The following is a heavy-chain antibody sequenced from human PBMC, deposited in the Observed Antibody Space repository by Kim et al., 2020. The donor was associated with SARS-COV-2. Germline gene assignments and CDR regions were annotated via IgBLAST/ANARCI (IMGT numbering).Heavy chain of an antibody. J-gene: IGHJ4*02. CDR3: VKALGSRPEGY. CDR2: IKNDGNEK. V-gene: IGHV3-7*01. CDR1: GFTFSRSW. Sequence: GGSLRLSCAASGFTFSRSWMNWVRQTPGKGLEWVANIKNDGNEKTYVDSVKGRCTITRDNSENSVFPQMKSLMAEDTAVYYCVKALGSRPEGYWGQGTLVTVSS. D-gene: IGHD2-2*01.